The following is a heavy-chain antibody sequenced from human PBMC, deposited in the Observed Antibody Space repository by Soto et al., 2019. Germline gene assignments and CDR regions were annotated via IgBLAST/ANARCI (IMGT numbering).Heavy chain of an antibody. CDR3: ARGDFTMFRGAARH. CDR1: GASISSGDYY. CDR2: IYNSGNT. Sequence: QVQLQESGPGLVKPSQTLSLTCTVSGASISSGDYYWSWIRQPPGKGLEWIGYIYNSGNTSYTPSLXXXGXXSRDTSKTPFSLTLSSVTAADTAVYFCARGDFTMFRGAARHWGQGTLVTVSS. D-gene: IGHD3-10*01. V-gene: IGHV4-30-4*01. J-gene: IGHJ4*02.